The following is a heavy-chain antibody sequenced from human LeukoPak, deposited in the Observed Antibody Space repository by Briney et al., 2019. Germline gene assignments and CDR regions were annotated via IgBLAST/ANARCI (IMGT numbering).Heavy chain of an antibody. CDR3: ARHGDIMVRGVIYGMDV. V-gene: IGHV5-51*01. CDR2: IYPRDSDI. CDR1: GYSFPNYW. D-gene: IGHD3-10*01. J-gene: IGHJ6*02. Sequence: GESLKIPCKGSGYSFPNYWIAWVRQVPGKGLEWMGIIYPRDSDIRYSPSFQGQVTISADRSISTAYLQWSSLKASDTAMYYCARHGDIMVRGVIYGMDVWGQGTTVTVSS.